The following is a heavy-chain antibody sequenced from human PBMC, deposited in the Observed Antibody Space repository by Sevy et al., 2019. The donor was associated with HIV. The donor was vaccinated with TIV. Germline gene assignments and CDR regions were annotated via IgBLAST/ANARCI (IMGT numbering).Heavy chain of an antibody. J-gene: IGHJ5*02. Sequence: SGPTLVNPTQTLTLTCTFSGFSLSTSGVGVGWIRQPPGKALEWLALIYWNDDKRYSPSLKSRLTITKDTSKNQVVLTMTNMDPVDTATYYCAQLLNDFWSGYYRGPHNWFDPWGQGTLVTVSS. CDR3: AQLLNDFWSGYYRGPHNWFDP. V-gene: IGHV2-5*01. CDR1: GFSLSTSGVG. D-gene: IGHD3-3*01. CDR2: IYWNDDK.